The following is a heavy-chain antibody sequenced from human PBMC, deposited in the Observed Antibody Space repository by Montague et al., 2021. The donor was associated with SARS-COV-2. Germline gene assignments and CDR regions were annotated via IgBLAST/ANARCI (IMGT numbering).Heavy chain of an antibody. CDR2: INRNGDNT. Sequence: SLRLSCAASGFTFDDYGMSWVRQAQGKGLEWVSGINRNGDNTGHADCVKGRFTISRDNAKNSLDLQMNSLRAEDTALYYCVRGYKYRPLDFWGQGTLVTDSS. J-gene: IGHJ4*02. CDR3: VRGYKYRPLDF. CDR1: GFTFDDYG. V-gene: IGHV3-20*04. D-gene: IGHD5-18*01.